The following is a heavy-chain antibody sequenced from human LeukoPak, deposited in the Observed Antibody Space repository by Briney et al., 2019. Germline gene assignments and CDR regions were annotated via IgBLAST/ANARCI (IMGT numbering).Heavy chain of an antibody. V-gene: IGHV3-15*01. D-gene: IGHD1-1*01. J-gene: IGHJ4*02. CDR3: TTRVSYNWNARGVVDY. CDR1: GFTFSNAW. Sequence: PGGSLRLSCAASGFTFSNAWMSWVRQAPGKGLERVGRIKSKTDGGTTDYAAPVKGRFTISRDDSKNTLYLQMNSLKTEDTAVYYCTTRVSYNWNARGVVDYWGQGTLVTVSS. CDR2: IKSKTDGGTT.